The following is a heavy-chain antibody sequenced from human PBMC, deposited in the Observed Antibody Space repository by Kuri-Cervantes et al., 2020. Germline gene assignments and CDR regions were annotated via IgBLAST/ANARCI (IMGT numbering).Heavy chain of an antibody. CDR3: AREGYCSGGSCSYYFDY. CDR2: ISCDGSNE. V-gene: IGHV3-30*03. D-gene: IGHD2-15*01. Sequence: GESLKISCAASGFTFSSCAMHWARQAPGKGLEWVAIISCDGSNESHADSVKGRFTISRDNSKNTLYLQMNSLRAEDTAVYYCAREGYCSGGSCSYYFDYWGQGTLVTVSS. J-gene: IGHJ4*02. CDR1: GFTFSSCA.